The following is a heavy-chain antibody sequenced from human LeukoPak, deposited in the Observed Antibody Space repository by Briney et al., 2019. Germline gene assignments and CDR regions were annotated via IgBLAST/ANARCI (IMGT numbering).Heavy chain of an antibody. V-gene: IGHV3-49*04. CDR1: GFTFSDFA. CDR3: IRRSNSYYDAFDI. CDR2: IRGQAFGGTT. Sequence: GGSLRLSCAASGFTFSDFAMSWVRQAPGKGLEWVGFIRGQAFGGTTEYAASVEGRFTISRDDSKSIAYLQMNSLRTEDTGLYYCIRRSNSYYDAFDIWGQGTMVTVSS. D-gene: IGHD3-22*01. J-gene: IGHJ3*02.